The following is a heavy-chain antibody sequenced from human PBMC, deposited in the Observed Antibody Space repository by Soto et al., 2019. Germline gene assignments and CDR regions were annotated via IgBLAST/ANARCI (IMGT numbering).Heavy chain of an antibody. D-gene: IGHD4-17*01. CDR3: ANGHGDYYDAFDI. J-gene: IGHJ3*02. CDR2: ISYDGGSK. Sequence: PGGSLRLSCAASGFTFSSYAMSGVRQAPGKGLEWVAVISYDGGSKYYADSVKGRFTISRDNSKNTLYLQMNSLRAEDTAVYYCANGHGDYYDAFDIWGQGTMVTVSS. V-gene: IGHV3-30*04. CDR1: GFTFSSYA.